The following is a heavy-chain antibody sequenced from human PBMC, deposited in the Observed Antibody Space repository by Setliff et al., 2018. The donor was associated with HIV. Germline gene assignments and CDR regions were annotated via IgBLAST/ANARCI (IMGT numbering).Heavy chain of an antibody. CDR1: GYTFTRNI. V-gene: IGHV1-3*01. D-gene: IGHD6-19*01. CDR2: INAANGNA. CDR3: ARDIGSVWHNWFDP. Sequence: ASVKVSCKASGYTFTRNIVHWVRQAPGQRLEWMGWINAANGNAKYSQKFQDRVTFTRDTSASTAYMELNSLRFEDTAVCYCARDIGSVWHNWFDPWGQGTLVTVSS. J-gene: IGHJ5*02.